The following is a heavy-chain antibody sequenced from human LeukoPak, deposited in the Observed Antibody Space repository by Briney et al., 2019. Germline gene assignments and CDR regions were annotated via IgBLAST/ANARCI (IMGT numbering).Heavy chain of an antibody. CDR2: IRYDGSNK. J-gene: IGHJ4*02. Sequence: GGSLRLSCAASGFTFSSYGMHWVRQAPGKGLEWVAFIRYDGSNKYYADSVKGRFTISRDNSKNTLYLQMNSLRAEDTAVYYCARDYGYGSGSYDYWGQGTLVTVSS. CDR1: GFTFSSYG. CDR3: ARDYGYGSGSYDY. D-gene: IGHD3-10*01. V-gene: IGHV3-30*02.